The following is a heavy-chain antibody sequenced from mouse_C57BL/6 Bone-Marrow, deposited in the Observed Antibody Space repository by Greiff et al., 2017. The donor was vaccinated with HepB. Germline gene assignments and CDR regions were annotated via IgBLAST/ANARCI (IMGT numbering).Heavy chain of an antibody. D-gene: IGHD1-1*01. V-gene: IGHV1-81*01. Sequence: QVQLKQSGAELARPGASVKLSCKASGYTFTSYGISWVKQRTGQGLEWIGEIYPRSGNTYYNEKFKGKATLTADKSSSTAYMELRSLTSEDSAVYFCARSPLPLLPYFDYWGQGTTLTVSS. CDR3: ARSPLPLLPYFDY. J-gene: IGHJ2*01. CDR2: IYPRSGNT. CDR1: GYTFTSYG.